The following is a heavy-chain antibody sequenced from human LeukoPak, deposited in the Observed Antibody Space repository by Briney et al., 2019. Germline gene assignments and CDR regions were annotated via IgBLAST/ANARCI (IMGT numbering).Heavy chain of an antibody. V-gene: IGHV4-38-2*01. Sequence: SETLSLTCAVPGYSISSGYYGGWIRQPPGKGLEWIGSIYHSGSTYYNPSLKSRVTISVDTSKNQFSLKLSSVTAADMAVYYCARKYSSYFAPWGQGTLVTVSS. CDR3: ARKYSSYFAP. D-gene: IGHD6-6*01. J-gene: IGHJ5*02. CDR1: GYSISSGYY. CDR2: IYHSGST.